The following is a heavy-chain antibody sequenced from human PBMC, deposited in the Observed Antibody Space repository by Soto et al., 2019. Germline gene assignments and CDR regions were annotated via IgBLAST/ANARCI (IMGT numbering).Heavy chain of an antibody. CDR3: ARGGERYSTIFGVVTRPNTNRYYMDV. V-gene: IGHV1-2*04. Sequence: ASVKVSCKASGYTFTGYYMHWVRQAPGQGLEWMGWINPNSGGTNYAQKFQGWVTMTRDTSISTAYMELSRLRSDDTAVYYCARGGERYSTIFGVVTRPNTNRYYMDVWGKGTTVTVSS. CDR1: GYTFTGYY. D-gene: IGHD3-3*01. CDR2: INPNSGGT. J-gene: IGHJ6*03.